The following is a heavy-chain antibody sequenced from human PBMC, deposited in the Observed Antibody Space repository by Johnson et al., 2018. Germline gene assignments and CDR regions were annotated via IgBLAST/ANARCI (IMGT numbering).Heavy chain of an antibody. J-gene: IGHJ6*03. V-gene: IGHV3-74*01. Sequence: VELVESGGGLVQPGGSLTLSCEASGFTFSGHWMHWVRQAPGKGLVWVARLDYDGWSAQYANSVQGRVTISRDNTRNTVKLQMNSRRVEDTAIYYGAREETPFGSGYNRRSGHDSYHMDVWGTGTTVIVSS. CDR2: LDYDGWSA. D-gene: IGHD3-3*01. CDR1: GFTFSGHW. CDR3: AREETPFGSGYNRRSGHDSYHMDV.